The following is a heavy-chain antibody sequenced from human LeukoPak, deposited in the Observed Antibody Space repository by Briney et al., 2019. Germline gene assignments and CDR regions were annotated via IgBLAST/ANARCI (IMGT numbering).Heavy chain of an antibody. CDR2: ISYDGVNK. D-gene: IGHD2-2*01. Sequence: GGSLRLSCAASGFTFSTYAMHWVRQAPGKGLEWVAIISYDGVNKYYADSVKGRFTISRDSSKNTLYLQMNSLRAEDTAVYYCAKDRCSSTSCPNDYWGQGTLVTVSS. CDR1: GFTFSTYA. CDR3: AKDRCSSTSCPNDY. J-gene: IGHJ4*02. V-gene: IGHV3-30*04.